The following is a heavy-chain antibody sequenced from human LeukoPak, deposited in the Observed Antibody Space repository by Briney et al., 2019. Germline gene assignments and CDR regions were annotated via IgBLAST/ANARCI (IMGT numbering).Heavy chain of an antibody. V-gene: IGHV3-30-3*01. CDR3: ARVGTSYSDRGGEVEADFFFDF. Sequence: GRSLRLSCAVSGFTFNNYAMYWIRQSPGKGLDWVAFISYDGSNKFYSDSVKGRFTISRDTSKNTLSLQLNSLTTEDTAVYYCARVGTSYSDRGGEVEADFFFDFWGQGTLVTVSS. J-gene: IGHJ4*02. D-gene: IGHD3-22*01. CDR2: ISYDGSNK. CDR1: GFTFNNYA.